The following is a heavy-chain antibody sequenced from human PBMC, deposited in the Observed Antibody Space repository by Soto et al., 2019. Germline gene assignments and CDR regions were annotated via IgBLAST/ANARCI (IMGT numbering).Heavy chain of an antibody. J-gene: IGHJ6*01. Sequence: SVKVSFKASGGPFSSYAISLVRQAPGQGLEWIRGIIPIFGTSNYAQKFQGRVTITADESTSTAYMELSSLRSEDTAVYYCAREDIVVVTAAIPVRYYYYGMDVWGQGTTVTVSS. CDR1: GGPFSSYA. V-gene: IGHV1-69*13. CDR3: AREDIVVVTAAIPVRYYYYGMDV. CDR2: IIPIFGTS. D-gene: IGHD2-2*02.